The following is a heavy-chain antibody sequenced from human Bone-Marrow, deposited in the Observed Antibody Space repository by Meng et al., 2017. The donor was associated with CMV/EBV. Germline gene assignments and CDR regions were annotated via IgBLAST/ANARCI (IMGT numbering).Heavy chain of an antibody. CDR2: IIPIFGTA. D-gene: IGHD6-13*01. V-gene: IGHV1-69*05. J-gene: IGHJ5*02. Sequence: SVKVSCKASGGTFSSYAISWVRQAPGQGLEWMGGIIPIFGTANYAQKFQGRVTITTDESTSTAYMELSSLRSEDTAVYYCARHHHGLAAAGTWGQGNLVNVAS. CDR1: GGTFSSYA. CDR3: ARHHHGLAAAGT.